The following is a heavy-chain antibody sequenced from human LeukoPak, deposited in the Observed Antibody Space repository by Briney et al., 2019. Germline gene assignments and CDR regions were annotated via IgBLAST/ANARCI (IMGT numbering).Heavy chain of an antibody. V-gene: IGHV4-38-2*02. CDR1: GYSISSGHY. CDR2: IYEGETT. Sequence: SETLSLTCTVSGYSISSGHYWGWMRQPPGKGLEWIGSIYEGETTYYNPSLKSRVTISVDTSKNQFSLKLSSVTAADTAVYYCARHHSGTAYFDYWGQGTLVTVSS. D-gene: IGHD1-7*01. CDR3: ARHHSGTAYFDY. J-gene: IGHJ4*02.